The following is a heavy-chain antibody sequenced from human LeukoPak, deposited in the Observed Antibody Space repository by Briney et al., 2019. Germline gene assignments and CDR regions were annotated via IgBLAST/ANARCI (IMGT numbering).Heavy chain of an antibody. CDR1: GGSFSGYY. V-gene: IGHV4-34*01. J-gene: IGHJ4*02. Sequence: SETLSLTCAAYGGSFSGYYWSWIRQPPGKGLEWIGEINHSGSTNYNPSLKSRVTISVDTSKNQFSLKLSSVTAADTAVYYCAREGLSYGYFDYWGQGTLVTVSS. CDR2: INHSGST. CDR3: AREGLSYGYFDY. D-gene: IGHD5-18*01.